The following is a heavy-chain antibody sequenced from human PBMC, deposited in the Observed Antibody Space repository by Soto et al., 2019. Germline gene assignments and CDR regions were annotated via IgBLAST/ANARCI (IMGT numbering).Heavy chain of an antibody. V-gene: IGHV2-5*02. J-gene: IGHJ4*02. CDR2: IYWDYAT. Sequence: QITLKESGPTVVKPTETLTLTCTFSGFSLTTSRVGVGWVRQSPGKAPAWLALIYWDYATRYSTSLKRRLTIAKDTSKIQVVRTMATVTPADTASYYCAHRVLRTVFGLVTTTAIYFDFWGQGTPVVFSS. CDR3: AHRVLRTVFGLVTTTAIYFDF. D-gene: IGHD3-3*01. CDR1: GFSLTTSRVG.